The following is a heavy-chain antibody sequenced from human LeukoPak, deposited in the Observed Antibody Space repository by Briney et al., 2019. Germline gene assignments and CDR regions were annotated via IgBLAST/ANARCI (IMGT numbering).Heavy chain of an antibody. CDR1: GFIFSSYA. J-gene: IGHJ4*02. CDR3: AKARGYSYGVYY. D-gene: IGHD5-18*01. CDR2: ISGSGGST. V-gene: IGHV3-23*01. Sequence: GGSLRLSCAASGFIFSSYAMSWVRQAPGKGLEWVSAISGSGGSTYYADSVKGRFTISRDNSKNTLYLQMNSLRAEDTAVYYCAKARGYSYGVYYWGQGTLVTVSS.